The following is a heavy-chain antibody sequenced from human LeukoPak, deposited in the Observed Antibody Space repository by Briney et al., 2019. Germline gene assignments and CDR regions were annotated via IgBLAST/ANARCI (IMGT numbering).Heavy chain of an antibody. CDR2: IKQDGTEK. D-gene: IGHD3-16*01. J-gene: IGHJ4*02. Sequence: GGSLRLSCAASGFIFSGFWMTWVRQAPGKGLEWVANIKQDGTEKYYVDSVKGRFTISRDNAKNSLYLQMNSLRVEDTAVCYCVRGKGDDYWGQGTLVTVSS. V-gene: IGHV3-7*03. CDR1: GFIFSGFW. CDR3: VRGKGDDY.